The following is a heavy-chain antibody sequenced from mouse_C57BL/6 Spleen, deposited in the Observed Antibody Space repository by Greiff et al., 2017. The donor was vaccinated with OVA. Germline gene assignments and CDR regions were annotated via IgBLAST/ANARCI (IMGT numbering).Heavy chain of an antibody. J-gene: IGHJ4*01. Sequence: VQLQQSGPELVKPGASVKISCKASGYSFTGYYMNWVKQSPEKSLEWIGEINPSTGGTTYNQKFKAKATLTVDKSSSTAYMQLKSLTSEDSAVYYCARDGNYGAMDYWGQGTSVTVSS. D-gene: IGHD2-1*01. CDR1: GYSFTGYY. CDR3: ARDGNYGAMDY. V-gene: IGHV1-42*01. CDR2: INPSTGGT.